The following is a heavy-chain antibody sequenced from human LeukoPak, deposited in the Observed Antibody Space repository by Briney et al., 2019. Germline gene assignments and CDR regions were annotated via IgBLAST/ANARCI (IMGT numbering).Heavy chain of an antibody. CDR3: ARDQIASSLYKEPLDY. J-gene: IGHJ4*02. Sequence: GGSLRLSCTASGLTFSTYNMNWVRQAPGKGLEWISYISTKSSTIHYADSVKGRFTDSRDNAKNSLYLQMNSLRDEDTAVYYCARDQIASSLYKEPLDYWGQGTLVTVSS. D-gene: IGHD6-13*01. CDR1: GLTFSTYN. CDR2: ISTKSSTI. V-gene: IGHV3-48*02.